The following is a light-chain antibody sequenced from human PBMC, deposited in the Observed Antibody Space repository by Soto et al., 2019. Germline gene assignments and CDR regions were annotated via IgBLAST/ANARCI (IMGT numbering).Light chain of an antibody. CDR1: QNIRSN. CDR2: GAS. Sequence: EIVMTHSPATLSVSPFERATLSFSSGQNIRSNLALYQQKPGQAPRLLIYGASSRATGVPDRFSCSGSGIEFTLTISSLQSEDSAVYYCKQYVSSRTFGQGTKVDIK. J-gene: IGKJ1*01. CDR3: KQYVSSRT. V-gene: IGKV3D-15*01.